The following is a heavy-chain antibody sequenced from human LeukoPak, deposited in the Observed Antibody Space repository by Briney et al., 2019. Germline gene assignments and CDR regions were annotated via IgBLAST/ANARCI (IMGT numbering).Heavy chain of an antibody. CDR2: IKSRGGGGTA. CDR1: GIKFSDAW. V-gene: IGHV3-15*01. D-gene: IGHD4-11*01. CDR3: TWMTTIVTVDF. Sequence: GSLRLSCVVSGIKFSDAWMSWARQAPGKGLEWVGRIKSRGGGGTADYAAPVKGRFTISRDDSENTVYLLMDSLQTEDTAVYYCTWMTTIVTVDFWGQGTLVTVSS. J-gene: IGHJ4*02.